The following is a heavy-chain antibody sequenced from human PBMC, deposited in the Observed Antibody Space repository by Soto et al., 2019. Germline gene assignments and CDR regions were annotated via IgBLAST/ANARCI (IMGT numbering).Heavy chain of an antibody. CDR1: GGSISSSNW. D-gene: IGHD6-13*01. CDR3: ARDKTPLVAAATTGMDV. V-gene: IGHV4-4*02. CDR2: IYHSGST. Sequence: QVQLQESGPGLVKPSGTLSLTCAVSGGSISSSNWWSGVRQPPGKGLGWIGEIYHSGSTNYNPSLKSRVTISVDKSKNQFSLKLSSVTAADTAVYYCARDKTPLVAAATTGMDVWGQGTTVTVSS. J-gene: IGHJ6*02.